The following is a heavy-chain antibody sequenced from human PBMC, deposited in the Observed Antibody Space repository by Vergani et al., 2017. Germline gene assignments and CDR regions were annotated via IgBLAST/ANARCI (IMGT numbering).Heavy chain of an antibody. J-gene: IGHJ6*02. CDR2: IYYSGST. V-gene: IGHV4-39*01. CDR3: ARHLAYCGGDCYPYYYGMDV. Sequence: QLQLQESGPGLVKPSETLSLTCTVSGGSISSSSYYWGWIRQPPGKGREWIGSIYYSGSTYYNPSLKSRVTISVDTSKNQFSLKLSSVTAADTAVYYCARHLAYCGGDCYPYYYGMDVWGQGTTVTVSS. CDR1: GGSISSSSYY. D-gene: IGHD2-21*02.